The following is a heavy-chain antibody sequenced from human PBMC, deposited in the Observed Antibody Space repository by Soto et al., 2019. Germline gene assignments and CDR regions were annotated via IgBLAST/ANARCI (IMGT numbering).Heavy chain of an antibody. CDR1: GFTFSSYG. CDR3: AKDYVGMWLTIQD. J-gene: IGHJ4*02. CDR2: ISYDGSNK. Sequence: QVQLVESGGGVVQPGRSLRRSCAASGFTFSSYGMHWVRQAPGKGLEWVAVISYDGSNKYYVDSVKGRFTISRDKSKNRLYRQIISLTAEGTAVYYCAKDYVGMWLTIQDWGEEGLVTVSS. D-gene: IGHD3-16*01. V-gene: IGHV3-30*05.